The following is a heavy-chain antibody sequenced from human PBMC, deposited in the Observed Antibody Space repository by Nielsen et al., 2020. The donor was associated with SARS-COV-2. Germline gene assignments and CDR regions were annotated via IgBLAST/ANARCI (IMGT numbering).Heavy chain of an antibody. CDR3: VSSKGICPYDY. CDR1: GFTVSSNY. D-gene: IGHD6-13*01. Sequence: GESLKISCAASGFTVSSNYMSWVRQAPGKGLEWVSVIYSGGSTYYADSVKGRFTISRHNSKNTLYLQMSSLRAEDTAVYYCVSSKGICPYDYWGQGTLVTVSS. V-gene: IGHV3-53*04. CDR2: IYSGGST. J-gene: IGHJ4*02.